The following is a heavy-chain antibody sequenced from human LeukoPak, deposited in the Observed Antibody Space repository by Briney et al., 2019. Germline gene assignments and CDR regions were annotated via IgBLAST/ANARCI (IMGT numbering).Heavy chain of an antibody. Sequence: GGSLRLSCTASGFTFSDYWMHWVRQAPGKGPVWVSRIISDGSSVSYVDSVKGRFTISRDNAKNSLYLQMSNLRAEDTAVYFCARGGGLDVWGQGATVTVSS. CDR3: ARGGGLDV. D-gene: IGHD3-16*01. J-gene: IGHJ6*02. V-gene: IGHV3-74*01. CDR1: GFTFSDYW. CDR2: IISDGSSV.